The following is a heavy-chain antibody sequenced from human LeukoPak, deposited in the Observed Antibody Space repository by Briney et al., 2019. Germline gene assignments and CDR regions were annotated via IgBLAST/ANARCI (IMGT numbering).Heavy chain of an antibody. CDR2: ISGSGGST. CDR1: GFTFSSYA. V-gene: IGHV3-23*01. J-gene: IGHJ4*02. Sequence: GGSLRLSCAASGFTFSSYAMSWVRQAPGKGLEWVSAISGSGGSTYYADSVKGWFTISRDNSKNTLYLQMNSLRAEDTAVYYCAKRESYSGEFDYWGQGTLVTVSS. D-gene: IGHD1-26*01. CDR3: AKRESYSGEFDY.